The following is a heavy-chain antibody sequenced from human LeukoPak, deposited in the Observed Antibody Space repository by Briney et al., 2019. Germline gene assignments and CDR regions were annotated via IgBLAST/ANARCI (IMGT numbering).Heavy chain of an antibody. V-gene: IGHV1-18*01. CDR2: ISAYNGNT. Sequence: EASVKVSCKASGYTFTSYGISWVRQDPGQGLEWMGWISAYNGNTNYAQKLQGRVTMTTDTSTSTAYMELRSLRSDDTAVYYCARDGPGGYYPYFDFWGQGTLVTVSS. CDR3: ARDGPGGYYPYFDF. CDR1: GYTFTSYG. D-gene: IGHD5-12*01. J-gene: IGHJ4*02.